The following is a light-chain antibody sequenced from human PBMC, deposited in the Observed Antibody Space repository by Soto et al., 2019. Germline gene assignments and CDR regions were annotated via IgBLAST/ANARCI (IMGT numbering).Light chain of an antibody. J-gene: IGLJ1*01. CDR3: CSYTSSGTYV. CDR1: SSDVGGYNY. CDR2: GVT. Sequence: QSVLTQPPSVYGSPGQSIAISCTGTSSDVGGYNYVSWYQQHPGKAPKLIIYGVTNRPSGVSDRFSGSKSGNTASLTISGLQAEDETDYYCCSYTSSGTYVFGTGTKVTVL. V-gene: IGLV2-14*03.